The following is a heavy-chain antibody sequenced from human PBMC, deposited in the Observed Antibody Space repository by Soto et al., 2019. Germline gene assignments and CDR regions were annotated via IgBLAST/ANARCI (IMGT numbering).Heavy chain of an antibody. CDR1: GYTFTSYA. CDR3: ARDLGGNRYFQH. Sequence: GASVKVSCKASGYTFTSYAMHWVRQAPGQRLEWMGWINAGNGNTKYSQKFQGRVTITADESTSTAYMELSSLRSEDTAVYYCARDLGGNRYFQHWGQGTLVTVSS. V-gene: IGHV1-3*01. CDR2: INAGNGNT. D-gene: IGHD4-4*01. J-gene: IGHJ1*01.